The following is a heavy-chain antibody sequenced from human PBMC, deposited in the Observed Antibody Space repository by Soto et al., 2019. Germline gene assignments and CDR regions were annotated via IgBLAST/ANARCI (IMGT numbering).Heavy chain of an antibody. V-gene: IGHV3-30*04. CDR1: EFSFGTYA. D-gene: IGHD3-10*01. CDR2: ISHDGRNE. Sequence: LRLSCVASEFSFGTYAMHWVRQSPGKGLECVALISHDGRNENYADSVKGRVTISRDNSKNTLYLQISSLRVDDTGVYYCARVLFDGNRRWSVPWGQGTQVTVSS. J-gene: IGHJ5*02. CDR3: ARVLFDGNRRWSVP.